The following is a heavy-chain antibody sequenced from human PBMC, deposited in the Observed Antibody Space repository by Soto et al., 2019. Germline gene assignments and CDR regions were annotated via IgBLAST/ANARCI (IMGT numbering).Heavy chain of an antibody. CDR3: ARDTRVGAITLDY. D-gene: IGHD1-26*01. V-gene: IGHV3-30-3*01. Sequence: GGSLRLSCAASGFTFSSYAMHWVRQAPGKGLEWVAVISYDGSNKYYADSVKGRFTVSTDNAKNSLYLQMNSLRAEDTAVYYCARDTRVGAITLDYWGQGTLVTVSS. J-gene: IGHJ4*02. CDR1: GFTFSSYA. CDR2: ISYDGSNK.